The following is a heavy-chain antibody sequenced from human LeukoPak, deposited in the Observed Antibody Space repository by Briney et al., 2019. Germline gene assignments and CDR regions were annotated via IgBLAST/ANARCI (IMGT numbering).Heavy chain of an antibody. Sequence: ETLSLTCAVYGGSFSGYYWSWVRQAPGKGLEWVPAISGSGGSTYYADSVKGRFTIPRDNSKNTLYLQMNSLRAEDTAVYYCAKDRGSSGLYYFDYWGQGTLVTVSS. CDR2: ISGSGGST. D-gene: IGHD6-19*01. CDR1: GGSFSGYY. CDR3: AKDRGSSGLYYFDY. J-gene: IGHJ4*02. V-gene: IGHV3-23*01.